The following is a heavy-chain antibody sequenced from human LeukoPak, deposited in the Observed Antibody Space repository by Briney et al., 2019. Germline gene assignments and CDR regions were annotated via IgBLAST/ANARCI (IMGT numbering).Heavy chain of an antibody. D-gene: IGHD2-15*01. Sequence: ASVKVSCKASGGTFSSYGISWVRQAPGQGLEWMGWISAYNGNTNYAQKLQSRVTMTTDTSTSTAYMELRSLRSDDTAVYYCARDRRRYCSGGSCSFDYWGQGTLVTVSS. CDR1: GGTFSSYG. J-gene: IGHJ4*02. V-gene: IGHV1-18*01. CDR3: ARDRRRYCSGGSCSFDY. CDR2: ISAYNGNT.